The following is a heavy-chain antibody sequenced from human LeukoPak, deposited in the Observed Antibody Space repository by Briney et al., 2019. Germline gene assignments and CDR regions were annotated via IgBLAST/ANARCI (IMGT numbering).Heavy chain of an antibody. J-gene: IGHJ4*02. CDR2: IYSGGST. Sequence: GGSLRLSYAASGFTVISNYMSWVRQAPGKGLEWVSVIYSGGSTYYADSVKGRFTISRDNSKNTLYLQMNSLRVEDTAVYYCARAVGATDFDYWGQGTLVTVSS. V-gene: IGHV3-66*01. CDR1: GFTVISNY. CDR3: ARAVGATDFDY. D-gene: IGHD1-26*01.